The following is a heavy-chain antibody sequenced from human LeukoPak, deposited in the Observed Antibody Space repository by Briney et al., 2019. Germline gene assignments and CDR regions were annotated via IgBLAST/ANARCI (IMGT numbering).Heavy chain of an antibody. D-gene: IGHD4-17*01. CDR3: ASTFYGDSPPY. V-gene: IGHV3-66*01. Sequence: PGGSLRLSCAASGFTVSSNYMSWVRQAPGKGLEWVSVIYSGGSTYYADSVKGRFTISRDNSMNTLYLQMNNLRAEDTAVYYCASTFYGDSPPYWGQGTLVTVSS. CDR1: GFTVSSNY. CDR2: IYSGGST. J-gene: IGHJ4*02.